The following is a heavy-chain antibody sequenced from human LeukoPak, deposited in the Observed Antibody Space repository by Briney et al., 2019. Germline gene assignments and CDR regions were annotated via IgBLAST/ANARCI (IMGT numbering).Heavy chain of an antibody. CDR3: ATSQYYYGSGSYYSDY. V-gene: IGHV1-18*01. D-gene: IGHD3-10*01. CDR2: ISAYNGNT. Sequence: ASVKVSCKAPGYTFTSYGISWVRQAPGQGLEWMGWISAYNGNTNYAQKLQGRVTMTTDTSTSTAYMELRSLRSDDTAVYYCATSQYYYGSGSYYSDYWGQGTLVTVSS. J-gene: IGHJ4*02. CDR1: GYTFTSYG.